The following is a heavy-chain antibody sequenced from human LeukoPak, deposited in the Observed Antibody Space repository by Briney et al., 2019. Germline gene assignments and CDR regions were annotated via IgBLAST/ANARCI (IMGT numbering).Heavy chain of an antibody. Sequence: PSETLSLTCTVSGGSISSYYWSWIRQPPGKGLEWIGYIYYSGSTNYNPSLKSRVTISVDTSKNQFSLKLSSVTAADTAVYYCARRGLRIVVVPAAKHNWFDPWGQGTLVTVSS. V-gene: IGHV4-59*12. CDR2: IYYSGST. J-gene: IGHJ5*02. CDR3: ARRGLRIVVVPAAKHNWFDP. D-gene: IGHD2-2*01. CDR1: GGSISSYY.